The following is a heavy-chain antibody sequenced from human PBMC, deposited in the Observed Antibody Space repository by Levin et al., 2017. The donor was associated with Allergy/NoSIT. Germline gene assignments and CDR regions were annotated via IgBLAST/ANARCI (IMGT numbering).Heavy chain of an antibody. CDR3: AKFRSWYYFDY. Sequence: SCAASGFTFSNYAMIWVRQAPGKGLEWVSVISGGGSTTYYADSVKGRFTISRDNSKNTLYLQMSTLRAEDTAMYYCAKFRSWYYFDYWGQGTLVTVSS. CDR1: GFTFSNYA. D-gene: IGHD6-13*01. J-gene: IGHJ4*02. V-gene: IGHV3-23*01. CDR2: ISGGGSTT.